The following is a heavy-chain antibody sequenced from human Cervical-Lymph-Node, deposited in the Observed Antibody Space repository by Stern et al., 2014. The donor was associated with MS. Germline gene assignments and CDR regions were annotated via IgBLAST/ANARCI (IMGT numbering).Heavy chain of an antibody. Sequence: QVTLRESGPVLVKPTETLTLTCTVSGFSLSNARMGVSWIRQPPGKDLEWLGTILSNDEKTYSTSRKGRLTISKDTSKSQVVLTMTHMDPVDTGTYYCARMMQHLAGDAFDIWGQGTVVTVSS. J-gene: IGHJ3*02. CDR3: ARMMQHLAGDAFDI. CDR1: GFSLSNARMG. CDR2: ILSNDEK. D-gene: IGHD6-13*01. V-gene: IGHV2-26*01.